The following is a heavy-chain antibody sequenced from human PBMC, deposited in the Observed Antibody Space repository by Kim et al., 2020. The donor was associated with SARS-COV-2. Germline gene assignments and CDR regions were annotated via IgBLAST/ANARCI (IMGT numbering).Heavy chain of an antibody. CDR2: IRSKANSYAT. D-gene: IGHD5-12*01. J-gene: IGHJ6*02. Sequence: GGSLRLSCAASGFTFSGSAMHWVRQASGKGLEWVGRIRSKANSYATAYAASVKGRFTISRDDSKNTAYLQMNSLKTEDTAVYYCTRLKDGYNYDYYYYYGMDVWGQGTTVTVSS. CDR1: GFTFSGSA. CDR3: TRLKDGYNYDYYYYYGMDV. V-gene: IGHV3-73*01.